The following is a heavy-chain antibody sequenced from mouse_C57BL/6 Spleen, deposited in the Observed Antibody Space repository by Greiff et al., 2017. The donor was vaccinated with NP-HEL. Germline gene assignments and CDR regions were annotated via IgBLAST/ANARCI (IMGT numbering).Heavy chain of an antibody. V-gene: IGHV1-80*01. CDR2: IYPGDGDT. CDR3: ARMYYSTYGYAMDY. J-gene: IGHJ4*01. CDR1: GYAFSSYW. Sequence: QVQRGEDGAELVKPGASVKISCKASGYAFSSYWMNWVKQRPGKGLEWIGQIYPGDGDTNYNGKFKGKATLTADKSSSTAYMQLSSLTSEDSAVYFCARMYYSTYGYAMDYWGKGTTVTVSS. D-gene: IGHD2-5*01.